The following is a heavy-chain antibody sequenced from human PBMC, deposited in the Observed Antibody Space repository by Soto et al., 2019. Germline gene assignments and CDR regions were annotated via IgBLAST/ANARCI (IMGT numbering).Heavy chain of an antibody. J-gene: IGHJ5*02. V-gene: IGHV1-18*01. CDR2: ISAYNGNT. Sequence: RASVKVSCKASGYTFTSYGISWVRQAPGQGLEWMGWISAYNGNTNYAQKLQGRVTMTTDTSTSTAYMELRSLRSDDTAVYYCARVRPGGYYDSSGQHWFDPWGQGTLVTVSS. CDR1: GYTFTSYG. CDR3: ARVRPGGYYDSSGQHWFDP. D-gene: IGHD3-22*01.